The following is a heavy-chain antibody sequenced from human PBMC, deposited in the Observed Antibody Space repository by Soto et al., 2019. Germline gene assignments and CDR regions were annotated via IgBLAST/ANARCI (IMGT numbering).Heavy chain of an antibody. CDR2: IYPGDSDT. Sequence: EVQLVQSGAEVKKPGESLKISCKGSGYSFTSYWIGWVRQMPGKGLEWMGIIYPGDSDTRYSPSFQGQVTISADKSISTAYLQWSSLKASDTAMYYCARLSADTATAWSGYHYYFDYWGQGTLVTVSS. V-gene: IGHV5-51*01. D-gene: IGHD3-3*01. J-gene: IGHJ4*02. CDR1: GYSFTSYW. CDR3: ARLSADTATAWSGYHYYFDY.